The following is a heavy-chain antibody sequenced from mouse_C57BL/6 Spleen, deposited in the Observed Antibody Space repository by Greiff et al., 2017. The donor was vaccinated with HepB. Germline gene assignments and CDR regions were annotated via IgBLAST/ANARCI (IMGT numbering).Heavy chain of an antibody. Sequence: EVMLVESGGDLVKPGGSLKLSCAASGFTFSSYGMSWVRQTPDKRLEWVATISSGGSYTYYPDSVKGRFTISRDNAKNTLYLQMSSLKSEDTAMYYCARSLEGGFAYWGQGTLVTVSA. CDR2: ISSGGSYT. J-gene: IGHJ3*01. CDR1: GFTFSSYG. V-gene: IGHV5-6*02. CDR3: ARSLEGGFAY. D-gene: IGHD6-1*01.